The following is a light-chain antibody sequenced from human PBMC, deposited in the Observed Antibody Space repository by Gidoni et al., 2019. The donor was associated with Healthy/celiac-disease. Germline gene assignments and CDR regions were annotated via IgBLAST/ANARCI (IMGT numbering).Light chain of an antibody. CDR1: QSVLYSSNNKNY. CDR2: WAS. Sequence: ITQPTGCAAGSLGEKATINCKSSQSVLYSSNNKNYLAWYQQKPGQPPKLLIYWASTRESGVPDRFSGSGSGTDFTLTISSLQAEDVAVYYCQQYYSTPVTFGQGTKVEIK. J-gene: IGKJ1*01. CDR3: QQYYSTPVT. V-gene: IGKV4-1*01.